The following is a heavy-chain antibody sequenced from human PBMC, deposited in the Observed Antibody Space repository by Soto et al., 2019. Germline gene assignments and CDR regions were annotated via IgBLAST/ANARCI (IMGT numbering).Heavy chain of an antibody. CDR1: GGSVSSQY. Sequence: SETLSLTCTVSGGSVSSQYWSWIRQPAGKGLEWIGRIYNGGIPLIHPSLESRVALSLDTSKNQFSLTLSSVTAADTATYYCESQDYDTSVYYFDYWGRGTLVTVSS. D-gene: IGHD3-22*01. V-gene: IGHV4-4*07. CDR2: IYNGGIP. CDR3: ESQDYDTSVYYFDY. J-gene: IGHJ4*02.